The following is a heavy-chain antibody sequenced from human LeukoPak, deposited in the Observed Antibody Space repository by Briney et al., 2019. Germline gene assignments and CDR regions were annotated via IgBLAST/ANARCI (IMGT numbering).Heavy chain of an antibody. Sequence: ASVKVSCKASGYTFTGYYMHWVRQAPGQGLEWMGWINPNSGGTNYAQKFQGRVTMTRDTSISAAYMELSRLRSDDTAMYYCARQTFEYSSSTDWFDPWGQGTLVTVSS. CDR3: ARQTFEYSSSTDWFDP. CDR2: INPNSGGT. J-gene: IGHJ5*02. CDR1: GYTFTGYY. V-gene: IGHV1-2*02. D-gene: IGHD6-6*01.